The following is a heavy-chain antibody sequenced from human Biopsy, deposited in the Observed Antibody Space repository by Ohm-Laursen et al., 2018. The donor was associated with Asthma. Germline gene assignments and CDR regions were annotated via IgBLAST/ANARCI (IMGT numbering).Heavy chain of an antibody. J-gene: IGHJ4*02. D-gene: IGHD2-2*01. V-gene: IGHV1-69*05. CDR2: INSVFGTT. CDR3: ARKAGSCISRTCYSLDF. Sequence: SVKASCKSLGGTFNTYVIGWVRQAPGQGLEWMGGINSVFGTTTYPQKFQDRVTITTDDSTSTVYMELSSLRSEDTAVYYCARKAGSCISRTCYSLDFWGQGTLVTVSS. CDR1: GGTFNTYV.